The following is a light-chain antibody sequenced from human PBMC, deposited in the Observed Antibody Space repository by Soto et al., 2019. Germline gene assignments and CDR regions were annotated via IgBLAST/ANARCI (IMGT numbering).Light chain of an antibody. J-gene: IGKJ5*01. CDR3: QQYENLPYT. CDR1: QVISNY. V-gene: IGKV1-33*01. Sequence: VTITCQASQVISNYLNWYQQKPGKAPKLLIYDISTLEIGVPSRFSGSGSGTDFTFTITGLQPEDIATYYCQQYENLPYTFGQGTRLEIK. CDR2: DIS.